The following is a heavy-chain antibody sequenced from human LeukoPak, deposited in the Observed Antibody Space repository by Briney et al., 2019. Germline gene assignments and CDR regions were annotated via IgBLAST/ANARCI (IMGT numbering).Heavy chain of an antibody. V-gene: IGHV4-31*03. D-gene: IGHD1-26*01. CDR2: INYSGTT. CDR1: GGSTSSGGHF. CDR3: ARDQKWAGCLDS. Sequence: SETLSLTCTVSGGSTSSGGHFWSWLRQTPGKGLEWIGYINYSGTTYYNPSLKSRAIISVDTSKNQFSLKMTSMTVADTAVYFCARDQKWAGCLDSWGQGILVTVSS. J-gene: IGHJ5*01.